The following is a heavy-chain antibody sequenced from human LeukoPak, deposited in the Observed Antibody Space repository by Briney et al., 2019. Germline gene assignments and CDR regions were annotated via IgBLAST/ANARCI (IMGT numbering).Heavy chain of an antibody. Sequence: GGSLRLSCAASGFTFSSYWMTWVRQAPGKGLEWVANIKQDGSKKYYVDSVKGRFTISRDNAKNSLYLQMSSLRVEDTAVYYCARDGGGFDYWGQGTLVTVSS. CDR3: ARDGGGFDY. CDR2: IKQDGSKK. J-gene: IGHJ4*02. V-gene: IGHV3-7*05. CDR1: GFTFSSYW. D-gene: IGHD3-16*01.